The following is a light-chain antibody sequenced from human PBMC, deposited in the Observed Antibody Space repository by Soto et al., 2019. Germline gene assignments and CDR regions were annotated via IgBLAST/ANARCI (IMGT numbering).Light chain of an antibody. CDR2: GAS. V-gene: IGKV3-15*01. CDR1: QKFNTN. CDR3: QQSNDWPLT. J-gene: IGKJ4*01. Sequence: EKWMTQSQATLFGSQGEKATLSGRASQKFNTNLAGYQQKPGQAPRLLISGASTRATGIPARFSGSGSGTEFTLSITSLQSEDFAVYYCQQSNDWPLTFGGGTKVEIK.